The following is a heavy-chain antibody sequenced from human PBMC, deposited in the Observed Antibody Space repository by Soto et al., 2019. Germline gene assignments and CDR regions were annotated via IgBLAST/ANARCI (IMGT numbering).Heavy chain of an antibody. V-gene: IGHV1-58*01. CDR1: GFTFTSSA. CDR3: AAAEYYDFWSGYSPPFDY. D-gene: IGHD3-3*01. J-gene: IGHJ4*02. CDR2: IVVGSGNT. Sequence: SVKVSCKASGFTFTSSAVQWVRQARGQRLEWIGWIVVGSGNTNYAQKFQERVTITRDMSTSTAYMELSSLRSEDTAVYYCAAAEYYDFWSGYSPPFDYWGQGTLVTVSS.